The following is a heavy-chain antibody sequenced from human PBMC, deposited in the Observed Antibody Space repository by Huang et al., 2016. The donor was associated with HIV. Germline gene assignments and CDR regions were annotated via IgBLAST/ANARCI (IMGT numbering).Heavy chain of an antibody. V-gene: IGHV1-24*01. Sequence: QVQLVQSGAEVKKPGASVKVSCKVSGYTLTELSIHVVRPAHGQGREGMGCFAPEQGETNDAQNFQGRVTMTEDTSTDTAYMELNSLRSEDTAVYYCATGFDTYYDIWGQGTMVSASS. J-gene: IGHJ3*02. CDR2: FAPEQGET. CDR1: GYTLTELS. CDR3: ATGFDTYYDI. D-gene: IGHD2-21*01.